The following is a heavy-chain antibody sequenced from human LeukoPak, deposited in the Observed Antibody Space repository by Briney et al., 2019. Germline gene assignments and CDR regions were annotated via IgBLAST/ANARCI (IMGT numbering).Heavy chain of an antibody. Sequence: GGSLRLSCAASGFTFSSYEMNWVRQAPGKGLEGVSYISISGSTIYYADSVKGRFTISRDNAKNSLYLQMNSLRAEDTAVYYCARDSSGWHYYFDYWGQGTLVTVSS. D-gene: IGHD6-19*01. CDR3: ARDSSGWHYYFDY. V-gene: IGHV3-48*03. J-gene: IGHJ4*02. CDR1: GFTFSSYE. CDR2: ISISGSTI.